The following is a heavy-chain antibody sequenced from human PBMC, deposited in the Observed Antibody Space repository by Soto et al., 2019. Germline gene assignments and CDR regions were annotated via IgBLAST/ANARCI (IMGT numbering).Heavy chain of an antibody. V-gene: IGHV1-18*01. J-gene: IGHJ3*02. CDR1: GYTFTSYG. Sequence: GASVNVSCKASGYTFTSYGISWVRQAPGQGLEWMGWISAYNGNTNYAQKLQGRVTMTTDTSTSTAYMELRSLRSDDTAVYYCASVAIFGVVIGAFDIWGQGTMVTVSS. CDR2: ISAYNGNT. D-gene: IGHD3-3*01. CDR3: ASVAIFGVVIGAFDI.